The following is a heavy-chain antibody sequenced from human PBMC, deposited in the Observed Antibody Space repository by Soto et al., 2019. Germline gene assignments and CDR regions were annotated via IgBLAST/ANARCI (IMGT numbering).Heavy chain of an antibody. V-gene: IGHV4-39*01. CDR1: GGSISSSSYY. CDR3: ARATSFYYDSSGYKRKYFDY. CDR2: IYYSGST. D-gene: IGHD3-22*01. J-gene: IGHJ4*02. Sequence: SETLSLTCTVSGGSISSSSYYWGWIRQPPGKGLEWIGSIYYSGSTYYNPSLKSRVTISVDTSKNQFSLKLSSVTAADTAVYYCARATSFYYDSSGYKRKYFDYWGLGALVTVSS.